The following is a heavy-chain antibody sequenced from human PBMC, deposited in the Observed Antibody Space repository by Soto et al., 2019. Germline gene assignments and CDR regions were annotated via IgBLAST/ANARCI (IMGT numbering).Heavy chain of an antibody. D-gene: IGHD4-17*01. Sequence: SETLSLTCAVSGASIGDTYWWSWVRQPPGKGLEWIGEIYESGRTNYNASLKSRVSISADKSKNQFSLQLSSVTAADTAVYYCARLFGDYELHYYGMDVWGQGTTVTVS. CDR1: GASIGDTYW. V-gene: IGHV4-4*02. J-gene: IGHJ6*02. CDR3: ARLFGDYELHYYGMDV. CDR2: IYESGRT.